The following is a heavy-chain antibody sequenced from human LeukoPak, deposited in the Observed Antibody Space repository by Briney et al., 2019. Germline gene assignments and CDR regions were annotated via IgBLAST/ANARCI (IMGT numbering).Heavy chain of an antibody. D-gene: IGHD4-17*01. V-gene: IGHV4-39*02. J-gene: IGHJ6*02. CDR2: IYYSGST. CDR3: AREATTTLDYYYYGMDV. CDR1: GGSVSSGSYY. Sequence: SETLSLTCTVSGGSVSSGSYYRSWIRQPPGKGLEWIGSIYYSGSTYYNPSLKSRVTISVDTSKNQFSLKLSSVTAADTAVYYCAREATTTLDYYYYGMDVWGQGTTVTVSS.